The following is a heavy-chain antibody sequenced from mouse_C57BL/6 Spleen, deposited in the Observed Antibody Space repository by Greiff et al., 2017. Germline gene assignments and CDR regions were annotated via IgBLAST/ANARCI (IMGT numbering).Heavy chain of an antibody. CDR2: IDPSDSYT. V-gene: IGHV1-69*01. J-gene: IGHJ3*01. CDR3: ARGDFDEGWFAY. CDR1: GYTFTSYW. Sequence: QVQLKESGAELVMPGASVKLSCKASGYTFTSYWMHWVKQRPGQGLEWIGEIDPSDSYTNYNQKFKGKSTLTVDKSSSTAYMQLSSLTSEDSAVYYCARGDFDEGWFAYWGQGTLVTVSA.